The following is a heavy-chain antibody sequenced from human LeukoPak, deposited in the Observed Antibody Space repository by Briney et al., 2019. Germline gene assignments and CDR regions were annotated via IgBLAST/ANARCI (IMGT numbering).Heavy chain of an antibody. D-gene: IGHD6-19*01. J-gene: IGHJ4*02. CDR2: IYHSGST. V-gene: IGHV4-38-2*02. CDR3: ASEPGYSSGWYWEGSDY. Sequence: PSETLSLTCTVSGYSISSGYYWGWIRQPPGKGLEWIGSIYHSGSTYYNPSLKGRVTISVDTSKNQFSLKLSSVTAADTAVYYCASEPGYSSGWYWEGSDYWGQGTLVTVSS. CDR1: GYSISSGYY.